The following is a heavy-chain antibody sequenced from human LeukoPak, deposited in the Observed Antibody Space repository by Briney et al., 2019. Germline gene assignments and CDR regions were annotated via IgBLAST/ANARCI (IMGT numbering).Heavy chain of an antibody. CDR3: ARCSGYGYAKYNWFDP. J-gene: IGHJ5*02. V-gene: IGHV1-46*01. CDR2: INPSGGST. D-gene: IGHD5-12*01. Sequence: EASVKVSCKASGYTFTSYYMHWVRQAPGQGLEWMGIINPSGGSTSYAQKFQGRVTMTRDTSTSTVYMELSSLRSEDTAVYYCARCSGYGYAKYNWFDPWGQGTLVTVSS. CDR1: GYTFTSYY.